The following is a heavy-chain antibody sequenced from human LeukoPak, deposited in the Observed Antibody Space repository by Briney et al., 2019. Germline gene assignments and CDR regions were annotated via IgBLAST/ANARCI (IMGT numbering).Heavy chain of an antibody. CDR2: IYYSGST. Sequence: SETLSLTCTVSGGSISSSSYYWGWIRQPPGKGLEWIGSIYYSGSTYYNPSLKSRVTISVDTSKNQFSLKLSSVTAADTAVYYCARQGYSGSYRMYYFDYWGQGTLVTVSS. D-gene: IGHD1-26*01. CDR1: GGSISSSSYY. J-gene: IGHJ4*02. V-gene: IGHV4-39*01. CDR3: ARQGYSGSYRMYYFDY.